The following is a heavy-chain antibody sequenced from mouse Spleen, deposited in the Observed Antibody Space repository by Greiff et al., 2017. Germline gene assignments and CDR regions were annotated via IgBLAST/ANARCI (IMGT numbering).Heavy chain of an antibody. J-gene: IGHJ4*01. Sequence: QVQLQQPGAELVKPGASVKLSCKASGYTFTSYWMHWVKQRPGQGLEWIGMIHPNSGSTNYNEKFKSKATLTVDKSSSTAYMQLSSLTSEDSAVYYCARWGYYYGSSRAMDYWGQGTSVTVSS. CDR1: GYTFTSYW. D-gene: IGHD1-1*01. V-gene: IGHV1-64*01. CDR3: ARWGYYYGSSRAMDY. CDR2: IHPNSGST.